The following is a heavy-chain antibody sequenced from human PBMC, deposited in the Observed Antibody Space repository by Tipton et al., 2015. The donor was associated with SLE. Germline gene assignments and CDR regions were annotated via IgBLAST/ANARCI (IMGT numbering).Heavy chain of an antibody. Sequence: SLRLSCAASGFTFSSYAMHWVRQAPGKGLEWVAVISYYGSNKYYADSVKGRFTISRDNSKNTLYLQMNSLRAEDTAVYYCAREQQSGTSNAFDIWGQGTTVTVSS. CDR2: ISYYGSNK. CDR1: GFTFSSYA. V-gene: IGHV3-30*04. J-gene: IGHJ3*02. D-gene: IGHD1-1*01. CDR3: AREQQSGTSNAFDI.